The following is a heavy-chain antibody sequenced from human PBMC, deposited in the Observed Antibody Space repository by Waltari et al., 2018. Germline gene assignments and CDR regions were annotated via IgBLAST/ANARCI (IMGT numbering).Heavy chain of an antibody. CDR3: AKGCGGTCYSTFDY. Sequence: EVQLLESGGGLVQPGGSLRLSCAASGFTFSNYAMSWVRQAPGKGLEWVSTISGRGGSTYYADSVKGRFTISRDKSKNTLYLQMNSLRAGDTAVYYCAKGCGGTCYSTFDYWGQGTLVTVSS. CDR2: ISGRGGST. D-gene: IGHD2-15*01. V-gene: IGHV3-23*01. J-gene: IGHJ4*02. CDR1: GFTFSNYA.